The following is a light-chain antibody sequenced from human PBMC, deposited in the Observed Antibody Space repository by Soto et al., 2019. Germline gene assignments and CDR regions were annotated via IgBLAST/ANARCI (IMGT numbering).Light chain of an antibody. V-gene: IGKV3-11*01. CDR3: QQRSNWPPGYT. J-gene: IGKJ2*01. Sequence: EIVLTQSPATLSLSPGERATLSCRSSQSVSSYLAWYHQKPGKAPRLLIYDASNRATGIPARFSGSGSGTDLTLTISSLEPEDFAVYYCQQRSNWPPGYTFGQGTKLEIK. CDR2: DAS. CDR1: QSVSSY.